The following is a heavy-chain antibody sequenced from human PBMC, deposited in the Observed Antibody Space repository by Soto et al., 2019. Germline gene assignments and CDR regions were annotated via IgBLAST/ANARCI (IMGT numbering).Heavy chain of an antibody. CDR3: ARATEASYGMDV. V-gene: IGHV3-33*01. J-gene: IGHJ6*02. Sequence: GGSLRLSCAASGFTFSSYGMHWVRQAPGKGLEWVAVIWYDGSNKYYADSVKGRFTISRDNSKNTLYLQMNSLRAEDTAVYYCARATEASYGMDVWGQGTTVTV. CDR1: GFTFSSYG. CDR2: IWYDGSNK.